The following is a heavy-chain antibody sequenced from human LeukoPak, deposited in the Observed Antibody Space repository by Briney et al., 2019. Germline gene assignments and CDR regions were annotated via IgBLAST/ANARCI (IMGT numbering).Heavy chain of an antibody. D-gene: IGHD4-23*01. CDR2: ISGSGGST. CDR1: GGSISSYY. J-gene: IGHJ4*02. Sequence: PSETLSLTCTVSGGSISSYYWSWIRQPPGKGLEWVSAISGSGGSTYYADSVKGRFTISRDNSKNTLYLQMNSLRAEDTAVYYCAKDHLSRWLGYGGNSEYTFDYWGQGTLVTVSS. V-gene: IGHV3-23*01. CDR3: AKDHLSRWLGYGGNSEYTFDY.